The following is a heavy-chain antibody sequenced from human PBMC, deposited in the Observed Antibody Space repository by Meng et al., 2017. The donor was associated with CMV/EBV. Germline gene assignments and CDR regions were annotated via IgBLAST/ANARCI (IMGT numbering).Heavy chain of an antibody. J-gene: IGHJ6*02. CDR3: AGDCPSRCSSTSMDV. Sequence: SETLSLTCTVSGGSISSSSYYWGWIRQPPGKGLEWIGSIYYSGSTYYNPSLKSRVTISVDTSKNQFSLKLSSVTAADTAVYYCAGDCPSRCSSTSMDVWGQGTTVTVSS. V-gene: IGHV4-39*07. CDR1: GGSISSSSYY. CDR2: IYYSGST. D-gene: IGHD2-2*01.